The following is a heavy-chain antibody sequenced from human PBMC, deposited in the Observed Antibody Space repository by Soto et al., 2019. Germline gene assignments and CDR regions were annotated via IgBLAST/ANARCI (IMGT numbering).Heavy chain of an antibody. D-gene: IGHD6-19*01. CDR1: GGSVSSPNC. V-gene: IGHV4-4*02. Sequence: QVQLQESGPGLVKPSGTLSLTCAVSGGSVSSPNCWNWVRQPPGKGLEWIGEINHSGTSNYSPSLKSRLTLLVDKSKNELSLNLNSVTAADTAVYYCGRTNTSGSPIDSWGQGTLVIVSS. CDR2: INHSGTS. J-gene: IGHJ4*02. CDR3: GRTNTSGSPIDS.